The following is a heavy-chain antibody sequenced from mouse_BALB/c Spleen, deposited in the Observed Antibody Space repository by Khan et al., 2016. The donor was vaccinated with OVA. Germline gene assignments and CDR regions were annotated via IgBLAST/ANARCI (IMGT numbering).Heavy chain of an antibody. Sequence: QVRLQQSGAELARPGASVKLSCKASGYTFTDYYINWVKQRTGQGLEWIGEISPGSGDTYYNERFKGKATLTADKSSSTAYMQLSSLTSEASAVHFCARRNYFGYTFAYWGQGTLVTVSA. CDR1: GYTFTDYY. D-gene: IGHD1-2*01. CDR3: ARRNYFGYTFAY. V-gene: IGHV1-77*01. J-gene: IGHJ3*01. CDR2: ISPGSGDT.